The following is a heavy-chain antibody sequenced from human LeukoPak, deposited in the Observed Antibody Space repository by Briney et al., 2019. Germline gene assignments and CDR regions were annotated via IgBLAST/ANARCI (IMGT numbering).Heavy chain of an antibody. CDR3: ARSGGPGTYHQLRYNWFDP. CDR2: ITTISHYI. CDR1: GFTLSDYH. V-gene: IGHV3-21*01. J-gene: IGHJ5*02. Sequence: GGSLRLSCAASGFTLSDYHMNWVRQPPGKGLEWLSSITTISHYIYYAGAVRGRFTISRDNAKNSLSLQMNSLRGEDTAVYYCARSGGPGTYHQLRYNWFDPWGQGTLVTVSS. D-gene: IGHD3-10*01.